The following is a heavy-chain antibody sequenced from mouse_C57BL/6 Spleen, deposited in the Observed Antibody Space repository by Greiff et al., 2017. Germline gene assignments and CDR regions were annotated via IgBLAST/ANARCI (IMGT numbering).Heavy chain of an antibody. V-gene: IGHV1-50*01. D-gene: IGHD1-1*01. CDR1: GYTFTSYW. J-gene: IGHJ3*01. CDR2: IDPSDSYT. Sequence: QVQLQQPGAELVKPGASVKLSCKASGYTFTSYWMQWVKQRPGQGLEWIGEIDPSDSYTNYNQKFKGKATLTVDTSSSTAYMHLSSLTSEDSAVYYCAQSYYYCSSPWFAYWGQGTLVTVSA. CDR3: AQSYYYCSSPWFAY.